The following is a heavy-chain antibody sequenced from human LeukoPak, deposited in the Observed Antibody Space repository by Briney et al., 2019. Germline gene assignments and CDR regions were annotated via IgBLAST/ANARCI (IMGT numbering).Heavy chain of an antibody. V-gene: IGHV3-7*01. J-gene: IGHJ4*02. CDR2: MKQDGSEK. Sequence: GGSLRLSCAASGFTFSSYWMSWVRQAPGKGLEWVANMKQDGSEKYYVDSVKGRFTISRDNAKNSLYLQMNSLRAEDTAVYYCARDIVVVPAEYYFDYWGQGTLVTVSS. CDR3: ARDIVVVPAEYYFDY. D-gene: IGHD2-2*01. CDR1: GFTFSSYW.